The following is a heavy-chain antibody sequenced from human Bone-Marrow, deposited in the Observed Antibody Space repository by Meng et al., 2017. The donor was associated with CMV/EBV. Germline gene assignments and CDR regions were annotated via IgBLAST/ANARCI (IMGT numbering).Heavy chain of an antibody. J-gene: IGHJ5*02. CDR2: ISSSGSTI. Sequence: GGSLRLSCAASGFTFSSYEMNWVRQAPGKGLEWVSYISSSGSTIYYADSVKGRFTISRDNAKNSLYLQMNSLRAEDTAVYYCARVGSSSWYRENWFDPWGQGTLVPVSS. CDR3: ARVGSSSWYRENWFDP. D-gene: IGHD6-13*01. CDR1: GFTFSSYE. V-gene: IGHV3-48*03.